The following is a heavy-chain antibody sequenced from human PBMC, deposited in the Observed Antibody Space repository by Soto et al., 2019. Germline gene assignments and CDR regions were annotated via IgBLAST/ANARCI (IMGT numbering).Heavy chain of an antibody. CDR2: ISAYNGNT. J-gene: IGHJ4*02. V-gene: IGHV1-18*01. CDR1: GYTFTSYG. D-gene: IGHD5-18*01. CDR3: ARDDTQLWLSSFRRSVDY. Sequence: GASVKVSCTASGYTFTSYGISWVRQAPGQGLEWMGWISAYNGNTNYAQKLQGRVTMTTDTSTSTAYMELRSLRSDDTAVYYCARDDTQLWLSSFRRSVDYWGQGTLVTVSS.